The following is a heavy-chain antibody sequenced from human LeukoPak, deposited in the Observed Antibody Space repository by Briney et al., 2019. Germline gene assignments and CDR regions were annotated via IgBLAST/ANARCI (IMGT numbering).Heavy chain of an antibody. V-gene: IGHV3-23*01. Sequence: PGGSLRLSCAASGFTFSSYAMSWVRQAPGKGLEWVSAISGSGGSTYYADSVKGRFTISRDNSKNTLYLQMNSLRAEDTAVYYCAKAKNRLAERQPTNFFDYWGQGTLVTVSS. CDR1: GFTFSSYA. D-gene: IGHD1-1*01. J-gene: IGHJ4*02. CDR2: ISGSGGST. CDR3: AKAKNRLAERQPTNFFDY.